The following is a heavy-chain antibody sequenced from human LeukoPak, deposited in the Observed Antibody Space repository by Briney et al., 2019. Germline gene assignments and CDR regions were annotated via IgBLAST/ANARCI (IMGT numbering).Heavy chain of an antibody. Sequence: ASVKVSCKASGYTFTGYYMHWVRQSPGQGLEWMGWINPNSGGTNYAQKYQGRVTMTRDTSISTAYMDLSRLTSDDTAVYYCAREGRGWYFDLWGRGTLVTVSS. CDR2: INPNSGGT. CDR3: AREGRGWYFDL. V-gene: IGHV1-2*02. D-gene: IGHD3-10*01. J-gene: IGHJ2*01. CDR1: GYTFTGYY.